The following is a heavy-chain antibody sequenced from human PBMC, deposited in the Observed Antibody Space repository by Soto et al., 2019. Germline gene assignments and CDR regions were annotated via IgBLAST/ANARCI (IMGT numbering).Heavy chain of an antibody. Sequence: GGSLRLSCXASXXXFSXXXXHXXXQAPGKGLVWVSXIXDDGSSTTYAASVKGRFTISRDNAKNTLCGQMNSLRAEDTAVYYCARGRYCSSTNCFGSWFDPWGQGTLVTVSS. V-gene: IGHV3-74*01. CDR3: ARGRYCSSTNCFGSWFDP. D-gene: IGHD2-2*01. CDR1: XXXFSXXX. CDR2: IXDDGSST. J-gene: IGHJ5*02.